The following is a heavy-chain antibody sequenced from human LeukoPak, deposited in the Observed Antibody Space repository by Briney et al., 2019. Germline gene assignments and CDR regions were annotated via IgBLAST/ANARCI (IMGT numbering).Heavy chain of an antibody. CDR1: GFIFRNYG. Sequence: GRSLRLSCAASGFIFRNYGMHWVRQAPGMGLEWVAVIWYDGSNKYYADSVKGRFTISRDNSKNTLYLQMNSLRAEDTAVYYCAREGAVAGSRYFFDYWGQGTLVTASS. CDR2: IWYDGSNK. D-gene: IGHD6-13*01. V-gene: IGHV3-33*01. J-gene: IGHJ4*02. CDR3: AREGAVAGSRYFFDY.